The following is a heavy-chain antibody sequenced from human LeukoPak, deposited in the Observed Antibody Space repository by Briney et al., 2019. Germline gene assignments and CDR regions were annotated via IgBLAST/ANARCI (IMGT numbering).Heavy chain of an antibody. J-gene: IGHJ1*01. V-gene: IGHV3-23*01. CDR3: AKDRAGYCSSTSCYSLHFQH. D-gene: IGHD2-2*02. CDR1: GFTFSSYA. Sequence: GGSLRLSCAASGFTFSSYAMSWVRQAPGKGLEWVSAISGSGGSTYYADSVKGRFTISRDNSKNTLYLQMNSLRVEDTAVYYCAKDRAGYCSSTSCYSLHFQHWGQGTLVTVSS. CDR2: ISGSGGST.